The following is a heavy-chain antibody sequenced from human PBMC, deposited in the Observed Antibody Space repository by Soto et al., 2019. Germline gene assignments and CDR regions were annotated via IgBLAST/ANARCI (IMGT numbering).Heavy chain of an antibody. CDR1: GDSISAYY. Sequence: QVQLQESGPGLVKPSETLSLTCIVSGDSISAYYWGWIRQPPGKGLEWIGNIYYSGSTTYNPSLTRRGTLPLDTSKNWSSLLLSSVTAADTAVSYCASTKRWLYFDSWGPGTLVTVSS. CDR2: IYYSGST. D-gene: IGHD3-22*01. CDR3: ASTKRWLYFDS. V-gene: IGHV4-59*01. J-gene: IGHJ4*02.